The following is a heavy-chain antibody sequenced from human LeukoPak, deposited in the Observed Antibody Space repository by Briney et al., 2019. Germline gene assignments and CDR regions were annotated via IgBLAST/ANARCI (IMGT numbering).Heavy chain of an antibody. Sequence: GRSLRLSCAASGFTFDDYAMHWVGQGPGNGLVWGSGISWNSGGIGYADSVKGRLTISRDNANNSLYLRMNRLRAEDMALYFCAKDIGYSYVYGLDYWGQGTLVTVSS. CDR1: GFTFDDYA. J-gene: IGHJ4*02. CDR2: ISWNSGGI. D-gene: IGHD5-18*01. CDR3: AKDIGYSYVYGLDY. V-gene: IGHV3-9*03.